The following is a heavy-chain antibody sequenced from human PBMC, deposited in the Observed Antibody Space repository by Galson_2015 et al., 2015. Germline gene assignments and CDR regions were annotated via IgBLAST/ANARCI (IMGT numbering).Heavy chain of an antibody. CDR1: GFTFNNYG. CDR2: IWYDGRNK. J-gene: IGHJ4*02. D-gene: IGHD4-17*01. V-gene: IGHV3-33*01. CDR3: ARDADALGLVTVTSQFDY. Sequence: SLRLSCATSGFTFNNYGIHWVRQPPGKGLEWVAVIWYDGRNKFYADSLKGRFTISRDNSKNVVYLRMNSLRVEDTAVYYCARDADALGLVTVTSQFDYWGLGTLVTVSS.